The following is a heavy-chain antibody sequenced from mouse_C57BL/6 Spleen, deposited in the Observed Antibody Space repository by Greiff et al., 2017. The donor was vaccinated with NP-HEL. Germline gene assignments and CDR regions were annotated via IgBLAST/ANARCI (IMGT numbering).Heavy chain of an antibody. D-gene: IGHD1-1*01. CDR1: GYTFTSYW. V-gene: IGHV1-50*01. CDR2: IDPSDSYT. Sequence: QVQLQQSGAELVKPGASVKLSCKASGYTFTSYWMQWVKQRPGQGLEWIGEIDPSDSYTNYNQKFKGKATLTVDTSSSTAYMQLSSLTSEDSAVYYWAGGEGLLLPFYLAMECWGQGTAVTVS. CDR3: AGGEGLLLPFYLAMEC. J-gene: IGHJ4*01.